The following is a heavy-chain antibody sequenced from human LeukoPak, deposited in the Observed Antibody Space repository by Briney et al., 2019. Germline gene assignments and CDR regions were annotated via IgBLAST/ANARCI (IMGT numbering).Heavy chain of an antibody. J-gene: IGHJ4*02. D-gene: IGHD2-2*01. CDR2: ISSSSSYT. CDR1: GFTFSDYY. CDR3: ARAGRYCSSTSCSIPDY. V-gene: IGHV3-11*06. Sequence: GGSLRLSCAASGFTFSDYYMSWIRQAPGKGLEWVSYISSSSSYTNYADSVKGRFTISRENAKNSLYLQMNSLRAEDTAVYYCARAGRYCSSTSCSIPDYWGQGTLVTVSS.